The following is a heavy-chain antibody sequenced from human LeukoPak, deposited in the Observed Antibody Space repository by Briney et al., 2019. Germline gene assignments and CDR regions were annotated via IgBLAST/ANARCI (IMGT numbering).Heavy chain of an antibody. CDR3: AREEYYDTSASTNFDY. J-gene: IGHJ4*02. Sequence: ASVKASCKASGYIFTNYAINWVRQAPGQGLEWMGWINTNTGKPTYAQGFTGRFVFSLDTSVSTAYLQISGLKAQDTAFYYCAREEYYDTSASTNFDYWGQGTLVTVSS. V-gene: IGHV7-4-1*02. CDR1: GYIFTNYA. CDR2: INTNTGKP. D-gene: IGHD3-22*01.